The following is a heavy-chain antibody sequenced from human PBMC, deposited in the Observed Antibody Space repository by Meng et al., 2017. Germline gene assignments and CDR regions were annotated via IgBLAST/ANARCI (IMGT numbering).Heavy chain of an antibody. D-gene: IGHD3-22*01. Sequence: SLKISCAASGFTFSSYAMHWVRQAPGKGLEWVAVISYDGSNKYYADSVKGRFTISRDNSKNTLYLQMNSLRAEDTAVYYCARDHDSSGYYYSSGAFDIWGQGTMVTVSS. V-gene: IGHV3-30*01. CDR3: ARDHDSSGYYYSSGAFDI. CDR2: ISYDGSNK. J-gene: IGHJ3*02. CDR1: GFTFSSYA.